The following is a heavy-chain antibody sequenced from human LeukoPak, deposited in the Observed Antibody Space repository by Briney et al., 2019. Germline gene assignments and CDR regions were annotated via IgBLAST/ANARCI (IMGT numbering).Heavy chain of an antibody. CDR3: GRWEFALDK. V-gene: IGHV3-9*01. D-gene: IGHD3-10*01. Sequence: VQPGRSLRLSCAASGFTFDDSAMHWVRPAPGKGLEWVSGISWNSISIGYADSVKGRFTISRDNAKNSVHLQMNSLRVEDTAVYYCGRWEFALDKWGQGRMVSVSS. CDR2: ISWNSISI. CDR1: GFTFDDSA. J-gene: IGHJ3*02.